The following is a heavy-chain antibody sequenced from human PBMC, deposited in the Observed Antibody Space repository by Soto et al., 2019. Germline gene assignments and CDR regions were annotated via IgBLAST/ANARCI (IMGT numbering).Heavy chain of an antibody. J-gene: IGHJ4*02. D-gene: IGHD3-16*01. Sequence: SETLSLTCTVSGGSISSSSYYWGWIRQPPGKGLEWIGSIYYSGSTYYNPSLKSRVTISVDTSKNQFSLKLSSVTAADTAVYYCARGGWEVYDYIGDYFDYWGQGTLVTVSS. V-gene: IGHV4-39*01. CDR1: GGSISSSSYY. CDR2: IYYSGST. CDR3: ARGGWEVYDYIGDYFDY.